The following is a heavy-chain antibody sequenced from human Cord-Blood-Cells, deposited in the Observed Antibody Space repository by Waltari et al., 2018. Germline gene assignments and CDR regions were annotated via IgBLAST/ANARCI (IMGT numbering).Heavy chain of an antibody. Sequence: QLQLQESGPGLVKPSETLSLTCTVSGGSISSSSYYWGWIRQPPGKGLEWSGSIYYSGSTYYTPSLKSRVTISVDTSKNQFSLKLSSVTAADTAVYYCARHNGESGYDDYWGQGTLVTVSS. CDR2: IYYSGST. J-gene: IGHJ4*02. V-gene: IGHV4-39*01. CDR1: GGSISSSSYY. CDR3: ARHNGESGYDDY. D-gene: IGHD5-12*01.